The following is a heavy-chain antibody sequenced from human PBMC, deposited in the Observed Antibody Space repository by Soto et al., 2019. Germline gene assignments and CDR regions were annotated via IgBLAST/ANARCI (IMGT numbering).Heavy chain of an antibody. CDR1: GYSFTSYW. CDR3: ARSMGVTRYYYYGMDV. V-gene: IGHV5-51*01. J-gene: IGHJ6*04. CDR2: IYPGDSDT. D-gene: IGHD3-10*01. Sequence: GESLKISCKGSGYSFTSYWIGWVRQMPGKGLEWMGIIYPGDSDTRYSPSFQGQVTISADKSISTAYLQWSSLKASDTAMYYCARSMGVTRYYYYGMDVWGKGTTVTVSS.